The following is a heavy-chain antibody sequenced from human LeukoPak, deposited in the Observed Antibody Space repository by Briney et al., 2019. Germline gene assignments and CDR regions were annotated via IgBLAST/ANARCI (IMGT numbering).Heavy chain of an antibody. CDR3: ARDLIQPDWLTDYYYYGMDV. CDR2: INTKSGNT. CDR1: GYPYTRYN. Sequence: GASVRVSCKASGYPYTRYNVNPVRQASGQGLEWMGWINTKSGNTGYSQNFQGRVTMTRDTSISTAYMELSSLMSEDTAVYYCARDLIQPDWLTDYYYYGMDVWGQGTTVTVSS. J-gene: IGHJ6*02. V-gene: IGHV1-8*01. D-gene: IGHD3/OR15-3a*01.